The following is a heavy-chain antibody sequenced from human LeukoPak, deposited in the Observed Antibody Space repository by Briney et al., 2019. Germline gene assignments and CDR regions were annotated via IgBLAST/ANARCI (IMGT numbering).Heavy chain of an antibody. D-gene: IGHD6-19*01. J-gene: IGHJ6*02. Sequence: PGGSLRLSCAASGFTFSSYAMSWVRQAPGKGLEWVSAISGSGGSTYYADSVKGRFTISRDNSKNTLYLQMNSLRAEDTAVYYCAKLKGARSSGWSSSYYYCGMDVWGQGTTVTVSS. CDR3: AKLKGARSSGWSSSYYYCGMDV. V-gene: IGHV3-23*01. CDR1: GFTFSSYA. CDR2: ISGSGGST.